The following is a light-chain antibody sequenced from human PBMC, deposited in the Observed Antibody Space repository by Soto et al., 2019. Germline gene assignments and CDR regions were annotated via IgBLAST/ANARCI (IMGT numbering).Light chain of an antibody. CDR2: DDS. J-gene: IGLJ2*01. CDR1: NIGGKS. CDR3: QVWDSSREHVV. Sequence: SYELTQPPSVSVAPGQTARITRGGNNIGGKSVHWYQQKPGQAPALVVYDDSDRPSGIPERISGSNSGNTATLTISRVEVGDEADYYCQVWDSSREHVVFGGGTKVTVL. V-gene: IGLV3-21*02.